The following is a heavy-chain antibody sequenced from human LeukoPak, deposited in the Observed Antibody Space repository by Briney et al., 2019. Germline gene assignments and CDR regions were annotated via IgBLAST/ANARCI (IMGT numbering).Heavy chain of an antibody. V-gene: IGHV1-2*02. D-gene: IGHD1-26*01. Sequence: ASVKVSCKASGYTFTGYYMHWVRQAPGQGLEWMGWINPNSGGTNYAQKFQGRVTMTRDTSISTAYMELSSLRSEDTAVYYCATCWEHNYYMDVWGKGTTVTVSS. CDR1: GYTFTGYY. J-gene: IGHJ6*03. CDR3: ATCWEHNYYMDV. CDR2: INPNSGGT.